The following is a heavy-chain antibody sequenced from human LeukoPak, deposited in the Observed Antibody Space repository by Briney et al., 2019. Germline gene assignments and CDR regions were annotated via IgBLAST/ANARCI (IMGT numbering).Heavy chain of an antibody. CDR3: AGPGLTGTCDY. D-gene: IGHD1/OR15-1a*01. J-gene: IGHJ4*02. CDR2: ISRSSSTI. CDR1: GFTLSSYS. Sequence: GGSLRLSCAASGFTLSSYSMNWVRQAPGKGLEWVSYISRSSSTIYYADSVKGRFTISRDNAKNSLYLQMNSLRAEDTAVYYCAGPGLTGTCDYWGQGTLVTVSS. V-gene: IGHV3-48*01.